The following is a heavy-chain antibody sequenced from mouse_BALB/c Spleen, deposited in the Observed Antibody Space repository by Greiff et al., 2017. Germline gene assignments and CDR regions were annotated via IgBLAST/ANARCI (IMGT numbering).Heavy chain of an antibody. D-gene: IGHD2-14*01. Sequence: EVMLVESGGGLVKPGGSLKLSCAASGFAFSSYDMSWVRQTPEKRLEWVAYISSGGGSTYYPDTVKGRFTISRDNAKNTLYLQMSSLKSEDTAMYYCARDGTYYRYAMDYWGQGTSVTVSS. V-gene: IGHV5-12-1*01. CDR3: ARDGTYYRYAMDY. J-gene: IGHJ4*01. CDR1: GFAFSSYD. CDR2: ISSGGGST.